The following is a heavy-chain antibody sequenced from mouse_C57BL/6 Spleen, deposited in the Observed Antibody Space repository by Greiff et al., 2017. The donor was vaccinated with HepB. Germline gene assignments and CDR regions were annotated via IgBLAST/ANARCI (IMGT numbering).Heavy chain of an antibody. V-gene: IGHV1-64*01. Sequence: QVQLQQPGAELVKPGASVKLSCKASGYTFTSYWMHWVKQRPGQGLEWIGMIHPNSGSTNYNEKFKSKATLTVDKSSSTAYMQLSSLTSENSAVYYCARVITTVVALDYWGKGTTLTVSA. D-gene: IGHD1-1*01. J-gene: IGHJ2*01. CDR2: IHPNSGST. CDR1: GYTFTSYW. CDR3: ARVITTVVALDY.